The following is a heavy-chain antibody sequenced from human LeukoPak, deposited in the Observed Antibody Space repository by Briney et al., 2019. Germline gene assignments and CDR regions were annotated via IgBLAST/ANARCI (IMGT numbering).Heavy chain of an antibody. CDR2: MNPNSGNT. Sequence: ASVKVSCKASGYTFTSYDINWVRQATGQGLEWMGWMNPNSGNTGYAQKFQGRVTMTRNTSISTAYMELSSLRSEDTAVYYCARDVNDCNGGSCCSGNWFDPWGQGTLVTVSS. D-gene: IGHD2-15*01. J-gene: IGHJ5*02. V-gene: IGHV1-8*01. CDR3: ARDVNDCNGGSCCSGNWFDP. CDR1: GYTFTSYD.